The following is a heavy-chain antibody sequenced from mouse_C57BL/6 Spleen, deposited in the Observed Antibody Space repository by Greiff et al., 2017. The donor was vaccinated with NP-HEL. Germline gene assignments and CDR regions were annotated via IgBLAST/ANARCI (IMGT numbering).Heavy chain of an antibody. CDR3: ARSYDYDEGYAMDY. J-gene: IGHJ4*01. V-gene: IGHV1-39*01. CDR1: GYSFTDYN. D-gene: IGHD2-4*01. CDR2: INPNYGTT. Sequence: VQLQQSGPELVKPGASVKISCKASGYSFTDYNMNWVKQSNGKSLEWIGVINPNYGTTSSNPKFKGKATLTVDTSSSTAYMQLNSLTSEDSAVYYCARSYDYDEGYAMDYWGQGTSVTVSS.